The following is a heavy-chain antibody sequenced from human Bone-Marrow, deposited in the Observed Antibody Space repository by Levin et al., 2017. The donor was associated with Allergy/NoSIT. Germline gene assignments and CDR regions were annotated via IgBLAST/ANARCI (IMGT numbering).Heavy chain of an antibody. CDR3: ALSSGYTTGYSSNPYYYYGMDV. V-gene: IGHV2-26*01. J-gene: IGHJ6*02. D-gene: IGHD6-19*01. CDR1: GFSLSNARTG. Sequence: SGPTLVKPTETLTLTCTVSGFSLSNARTGVSWIRQPPGKALEWLAHIFSNDEKSYRTSLKSRLTISKDTSKSQVVFTMTNMDPVDTATYYCALSSGYTTGYSSNPYYYYGMDVWGQGTTVTVSS. CDR2: IFSNDEK.